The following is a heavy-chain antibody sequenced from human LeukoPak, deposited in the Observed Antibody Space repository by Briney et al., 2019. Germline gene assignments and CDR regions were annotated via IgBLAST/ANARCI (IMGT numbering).Heavy chain of an antibody. CDR3: AEGPARTIFGVVTPFDY. D-gene: IGHD3-3*01. J-gene: IGHJ4*02. CDR2: IYYSGST. Sequence: PSETLSLTCTVSGGSISSYYWSWIRQPPGKGLEWIGYIYYSGSTNYNPSLKSRVTISVDTSKNQFSLKLSSVTAADTAFYYGAEGPARTIFGVVTPFDYWGQGTLVTVSS. V-gene: IGHV4-59*01. CDR1: GGSISSYY.